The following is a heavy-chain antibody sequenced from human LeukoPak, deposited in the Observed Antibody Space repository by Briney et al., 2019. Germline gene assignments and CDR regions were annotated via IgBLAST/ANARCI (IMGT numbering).Heavy chain of an antibody. CDR1: GFTFSSYA. Sequence: GGSLRLSCAASGFTFSSYAMSWVRQAPGKGLEWVANIKQDGSEKYYVDSVKGRFTISRDNAKNSLYLQMNSLRAEDTAVYYCARDVYSYNYWGQGTLVTVSS. V-gene: IGHV3-7*01. D-gene: IGHD3-16*02. CDR3: ARDVYSYNY. J-gene: IGHJ4*02. CDR2: IKQDGSEK.